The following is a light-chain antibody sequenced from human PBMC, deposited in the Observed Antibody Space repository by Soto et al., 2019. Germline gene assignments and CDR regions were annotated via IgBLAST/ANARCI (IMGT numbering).Light chain of an antibody. CDR1: QIVSAN. CDR2: WAS. Sequence: EIVMTQSPATLSASPGERATLSCRASQIVSANLAWYQQKAGQPPKLLIYWASTRESGVPDRFSGSGSGTDFTLTISSFQAEDVAVYYCQQYHKNPLTFGGGTKLEMK. J-gene: IGKJ4*01. V-gene: IGKV3-15*01. CDR3: QQYHKNPLT.